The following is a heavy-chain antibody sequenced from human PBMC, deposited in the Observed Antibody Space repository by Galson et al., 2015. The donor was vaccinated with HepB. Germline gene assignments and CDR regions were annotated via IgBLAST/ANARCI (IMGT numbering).Heavy chain of an antibody. V-gene: IGHV3-30*04. D-gene: IGHD5-18*01. CDR2: ISYDGSNK. CDR3: ARVTRGYSYGYWYFDL. J-gene: IGHJ2*01. Sequence: SLRLSCAASGFTFSSYAMHRFRQAPGKGLEWVAVISYDGSNKYYADSVKGRFTISRDNSKNTLYLQMNSLRAEDTAVYYCARVTRGYSYGYWYFDLWGRGTLVTVSS. CDR1: GFTFSSYA.